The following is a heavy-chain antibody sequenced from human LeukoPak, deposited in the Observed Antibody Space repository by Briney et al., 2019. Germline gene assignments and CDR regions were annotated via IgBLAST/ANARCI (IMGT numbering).Heavy chain of an antibody. D-gene: IGHD3-22*01. V-gene: IGHV1-8*02. J-gene: IGHJ4*02. CDR1: GYTFTSYG. Sequence: ASVKVSCKASGYTFTSYGISWVRQAPGQGLEWMGWMNPNSGNTGYAQKFQGRVTMTRNTSISTAYMELSSLRSEDAAVYYCARRAYYYDSSGSFDYWGQGTLVTVSS. CDR3: ARRAYYYDSSGSFDY. CDR2: MNPNSGNT.